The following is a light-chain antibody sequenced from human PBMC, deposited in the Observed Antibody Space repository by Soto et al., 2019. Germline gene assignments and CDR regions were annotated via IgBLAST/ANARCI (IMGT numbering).Light chain of an antibody. CDR2: GAS. CDR1: QSVSTR. J-gene: IGKJ2*01. V-gene: IGKV3-15*01. Sequence: EIVMTQSPATLSVSPGERATLSCRASQSVSTRLAWYQQRPGQAPRLLIYGASTRATGIPARFSGSGSGTEFTLTVSSLQSEDFAVYYCQQYNDWPWYTFGQGTKVEI. CDR3: QQYNDWPWYT.